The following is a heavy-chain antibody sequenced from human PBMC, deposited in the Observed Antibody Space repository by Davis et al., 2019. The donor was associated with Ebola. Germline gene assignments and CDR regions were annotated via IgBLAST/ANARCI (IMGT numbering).Heavy chain of an antibody. CDR3: ASEIAVAGFDY. CDR2: INAGNGNT. V-gene: IGHV1-3*01. J-gene: IGHJ4*02. Sequence: ASVKVSCKASGYTFTGYYMHWVRQAPGQRLEWMGWINAGNGNTKYSQKFQGRVTITRDTSASTAYMELSSLRSEDTAVYYCASEIAVAGFDYWGQGTLVTVSS. D-gene: IGHD6-19*01. CDR1: GYTFTGYY.